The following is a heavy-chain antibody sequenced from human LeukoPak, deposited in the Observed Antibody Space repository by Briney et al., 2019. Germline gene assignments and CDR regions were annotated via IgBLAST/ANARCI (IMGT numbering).Heavy chain of an antibody. CDR2: IYYSGST. Sequence: PSETLSLTCTVSGGSISSSSYYWGWIRQPPGKGLEWIGSIYYSGSTYYNPSLKSRVTISVDTSKNQFSLKLSSVTAADTAVYYSARDLTSTYNWFDPWGQGTLVTVSS. D-gene: IGHD3-3*01. CDR3: ARDLTSTYNWFDP. J-gene: IGHJ5*02. V-gene: IGHV4-39*01. CDR1: GGSISSSSYY.